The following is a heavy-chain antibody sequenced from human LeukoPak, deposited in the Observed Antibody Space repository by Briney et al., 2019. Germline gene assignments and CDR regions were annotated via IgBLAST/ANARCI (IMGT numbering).Heavy chain of an antibody. D-gene: IGHD1-26*01. Sequence: GASVKVSRKTSGYTFTSYGISWVRQAPGQGLEWMGWISGYNGNTNYAQKFQGRVAMTTDTSTSTAYMELRSLRSDDTAVYYCATVGKYGNWGQGTLVTVSS. CDR1: GYTFTSYG. J-gene: IGHJ4*02. V-gene: IGHV1-18*01. CDR2: ISGYNGNT. CDR3: ATVGKYGN.